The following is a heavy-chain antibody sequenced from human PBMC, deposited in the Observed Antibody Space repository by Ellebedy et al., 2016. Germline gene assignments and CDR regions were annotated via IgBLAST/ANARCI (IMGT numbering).Heavy chain of an antibody. D-gene: IGHD2-8*01. V-gene: IGHV4-39*07. CDR2: IYYSGSA. CDR1: GCSISSSSNY. J-gene: IGHJ5*02. Sequence: SETLSLTXTVSGCSISSSSNYWGWIRQPPGKGLEWIGSIYYSGSAYYNPSLKSRFTISVDTSKNQFSLKLSYVTAADTAVYYCARTPVWGFDPWGQGTLVTVSS. CDR3: ARTPVWGFDP.